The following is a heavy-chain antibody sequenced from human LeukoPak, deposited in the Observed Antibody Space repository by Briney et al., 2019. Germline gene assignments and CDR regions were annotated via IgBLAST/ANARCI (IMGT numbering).Heavy chain of an antibody. D-gene: IGHD5-12*01. CDR3: ARDKMATLDY. CDR1: GFTFSSYA. Sequence: GGSLRLSCAASGFTFSSYAMSWVRQAPGKGLGWGLAISGSGGSTYYADSVKGRFTISRDNSKNTLYLQMNSLRAEDTAVYYCARDKMATLDYWGQGTLVTVSS. V-gene: IGHV3-23*01. J-gene: IGHJ4*02. CDR2: ISGSGGST.